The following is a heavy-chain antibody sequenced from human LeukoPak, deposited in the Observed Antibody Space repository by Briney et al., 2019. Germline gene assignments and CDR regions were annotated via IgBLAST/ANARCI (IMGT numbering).Heavy chain of an antibody. D-gene: IGHD6-6*01. Sequence: ASVKVSCKASGYTFTGYYMHWVRQAPGQGLEWMGRINPNSGGTNYAQKFQGRVTMTRDTSISTAYMELSRLRSDDTAVYYCARVGVVARPGNWFDPWGQGTLVTVSS. J-gene: IGHJ5*02. CDR1: GYTFTGYY. V-gene: IGHV1-2*06. CDR3: ARVGVVARPGNWFDP. CDR2: INPNSGGT.